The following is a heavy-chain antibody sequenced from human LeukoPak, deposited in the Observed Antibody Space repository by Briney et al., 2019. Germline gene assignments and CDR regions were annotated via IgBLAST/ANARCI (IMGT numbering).Heavy chain of an antibody. Sequence: GASVKVSCKASGYTFTSYGISWVRQAPGQGLEWMGWISAYNGNTNYAQKLQGRVTMTTDTSTSTAYMELRSLRSDDTAVYYCARSYYYDSSGRPLDYWGQGTLVTVSS. CDR1: GYTFTSYG. CDR2: ISAYNGNT. J-gene: IGHJ4*02. CDR3: ARSYYYDSSGRPLDY. V-gene: IGHV1-18*01. D-gene: IGHD3-22*01.